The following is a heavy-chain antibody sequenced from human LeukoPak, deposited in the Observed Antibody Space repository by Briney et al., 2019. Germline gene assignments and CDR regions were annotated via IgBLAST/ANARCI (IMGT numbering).Heavy chain of an antibody. CDR2: THYSGST. CDR1: GAPITNSY. D-gene: IGHD2-8*02. Sequence: SETLSLTCTVSGAPITNSYWGWIRQPPGKGLEWIGFTHYSGSTSSNPSLKSRVAMSVDTSKNQFSLRVTSVTAADTAVYYCAGLYPLVSVSTYHYHPLDVWGQGTTGTVS. CDR3: AGLYPLVSVSTYHYHPLDV. V-gene: IGHV4-59*08. J-gene: IGHJ6*02.